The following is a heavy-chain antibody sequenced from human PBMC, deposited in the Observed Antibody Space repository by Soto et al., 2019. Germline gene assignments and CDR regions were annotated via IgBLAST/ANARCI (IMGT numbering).Heavy chain of an antibody. CDR3: AHRPGGSSTYYFDY. CDR2: IYWDDDK. J-gene: IGHJ4*02. CDR1: GFSLSTSGVS. D-gene: IGHD6-6*01. V-gene: IGHV2-5*02. Sequence: QITLKESGPTLVKPTQTLTLTCTFSGFSLSTSGVSVGWIRQPPGKALECLALIYWDDDKRYSPSLKSRLTIAKDTAKNQLVLTMTNMDPVDTATYYCAHRPGGSSTYYFDYWGQGTLVTVSS.